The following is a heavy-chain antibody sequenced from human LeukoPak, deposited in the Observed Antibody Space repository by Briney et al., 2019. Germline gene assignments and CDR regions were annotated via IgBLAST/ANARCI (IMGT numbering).Heavy chain of an antibody. V-gene: IGHV1-2*02. CDR2: INPNSGGT. CDR3: ARDQEQQLANNWFDP. Sequence: ASVKVSCKASGYTFTGYYVHWVRQAPGQGLEWMGWINPNSGGTNYAQKFQGRVTMTRDTSISTAYMELSRLRSDDTAVYYCARDQEQQLANNWFDPWGQGTLVTVSS. D-gene: IGHD6-13*01. CDR1: GYTFTGYY. J-gene: IGHJ5*02.